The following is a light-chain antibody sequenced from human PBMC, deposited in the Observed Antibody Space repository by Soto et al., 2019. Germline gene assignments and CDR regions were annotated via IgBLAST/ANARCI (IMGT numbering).Light chain of an antibody. V-gene: IGKV1-5*03. CDR1: QSINTW. CDR2: KAS. J-gene: IGKJ1*01. CDR3: QQYQTYSQ. Sequence: DIQMTQSPSTLSASVGDRVTITCRASQSINTWLAWYQLKPGRAPKLLIYKASTLESVVPSRFSGSGSGTEFTLTISSLQPDDFATYYCQQYQTYSQFGQGTKV.